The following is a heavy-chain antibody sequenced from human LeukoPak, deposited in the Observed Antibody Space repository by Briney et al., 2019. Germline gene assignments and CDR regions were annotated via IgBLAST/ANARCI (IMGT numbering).Heavy chain of an antibody. CDR3: ASFDRLVGAMDDY. Sequence: SVKVSCKASGGTFSSYAISWVRQAPGQGLEWMGGIIPIFGTANYAQKFQGRVTITTDESTSTAYMELSSLRSEDTAVYYCASFDRLVGAMDDYWGQGTLVTVSS. J-gene: IGHJ4*02. CDR2: IIPIFGTA. CDR1: GGTFSSYA. V-gene: IGHV1-69*05. D-gene: IGHD1-26*01.